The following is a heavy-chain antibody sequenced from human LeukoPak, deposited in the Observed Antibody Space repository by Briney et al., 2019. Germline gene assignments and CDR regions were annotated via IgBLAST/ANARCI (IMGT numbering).Heavy chain of an antibody. CDR3: AKAGVYDYVWGSIDY. D-gene: IGHD3-16*01. CDR2: ISGSGGST. V-gene: IGHV3-23*01. J-gene: IGHJ4*02. Sequence: GGSLRLSCAASGFTFSSYAMSWVRQAPGKGLEWVSAISGSGGSTHYADSVKGRFTISRDNSKNTLYLQMNSLRAEDTAVYYCAKAGVYDYVWGSIDYWGQGTLVTVSS. CDR1: GFTFSSYA.